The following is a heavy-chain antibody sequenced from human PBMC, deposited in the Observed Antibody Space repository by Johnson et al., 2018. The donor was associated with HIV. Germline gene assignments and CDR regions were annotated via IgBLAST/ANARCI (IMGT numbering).Heavy chain of an antibody. D-gene: IGHD6-6*01. CDR1: GFTFSDYY. V-gene: IGHV3-11*04. CDR3: ARGPESIEARRDVFDI. CDR2: ISSSGSTI. Sequence: QVQLVESGGGLVQSGGSLRLSCAASGFTFSDYYMSWIRQAPGKGLEWVSYISSSGSTIYYADSVKGRFTISRDNAKNSVFLQMNSLRAEDTAVYYCARGPESIEARRDVFDIWGQGTMVTVSS. J-gene: IGHJ3*02.